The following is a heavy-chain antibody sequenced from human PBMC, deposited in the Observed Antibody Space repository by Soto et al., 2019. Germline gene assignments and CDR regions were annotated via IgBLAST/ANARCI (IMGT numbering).Heavy chain of an antibody. Sequence: SETLSLTCTVSGGSISSSSYYWGWIRQPPGKGLEWIGSIYYSGSTYYNPSLKSRVTISVDTSKNQFSLKLSSVTAADTAVYYCASRPEPPVYTGYSSSWQRGEYYFDYWGQGTLVTVSS. CDR3: ASRPEPPVYTGYSSSWQRGEYYFDY. J-gene: IGHJ4*02. CDR1: GGSISSSSYY. V-gene: IGHV4-39*01. CDR2: IYYSGST. D-gene: IGHD6-13*01.